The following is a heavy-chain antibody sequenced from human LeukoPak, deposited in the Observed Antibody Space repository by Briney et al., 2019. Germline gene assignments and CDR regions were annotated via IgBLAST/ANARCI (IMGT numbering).Heavy chain of an antibody. Sequence: PGESLKISCAASGFTFSSYWMSWVRQAPGKGLEWVANIKQDGSEKYYVDSVKGRFTISRDNAKNSLYLQMNSLRAEDTAVYYCARDRGGSYYYWGQGTLVTVSS. D-gene: IGHD1-26*01. CDR3: ARDRGGSYYY. CDR2: IKQDGSEK. J-gene: IGHJ4*02. CDR1: GFTFSSYW. V-gene: IGHV3-7*01.